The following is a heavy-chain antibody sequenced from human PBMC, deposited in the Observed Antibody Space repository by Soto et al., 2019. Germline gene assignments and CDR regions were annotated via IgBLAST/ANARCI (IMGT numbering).Heavy chain of an antibody. CDR1: GYTFTGYY. Sequence: ASVKVSCKASGYTFTGYYMHWVRQAPGQGLEYMGWINPNNGATNYAEKLQGRVTMTTDTSTSTAYMELRSLRSDDTAVYYCARTWRKKNWFDPWGQGTLVTVSS. D-gene: IGHD5-12*01. J-gene: IGHJ5*02. CDR3: ARTWRKKNWFDP. CDR2: INPNNGAT. V-gene: IGHV1-2*02.